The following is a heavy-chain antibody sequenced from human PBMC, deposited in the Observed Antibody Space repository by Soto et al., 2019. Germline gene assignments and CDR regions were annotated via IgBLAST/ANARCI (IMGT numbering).Heavy chain of an antibody. V-gene: IGHV4-31*11. CDR3: AGARMVRGVIYYYGMDV. J-gene: IGHJ6*02. CDR2: IYYSGST. Sequence: QVQLHESGPGLVKSSQTLSLTCAVSGGSISSGGNYWSWIRQHPGKGLEWIGYIYYSGSTYYNPYLKSRVTISVDTSKNQFSLKLNSVTAADTAVYYCAGARMVRGVIYYYGMDVWGQGTTVTVSS. CDR1: GGSISSGGNY. D-gene: IGHD3-10*01.